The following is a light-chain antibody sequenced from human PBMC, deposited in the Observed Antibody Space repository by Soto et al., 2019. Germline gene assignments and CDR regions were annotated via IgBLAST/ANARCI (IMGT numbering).Light chain of an antibody. CDR1: SSDVGGYNY. Sequence: QSVLTQPPSASGSPGQSVAISCTGTSSDVGGYNYVSWYQQHPGKAPKLMIYEVNKRPSGVPDRFSGSKSGTSASLAITGLQAEDEADYYCQSSDSSLNVFGTGTKVTVL. CDR2: EVN. V-gene: IGLV2-8*01. J-gene: IGLJ1*01. CDR3: QSSDSSLNV.